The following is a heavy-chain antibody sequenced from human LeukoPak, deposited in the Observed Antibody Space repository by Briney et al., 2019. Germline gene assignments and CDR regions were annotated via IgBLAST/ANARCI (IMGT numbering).Heavy chain of an antibody. CDR2: INHSGST. J-gene: IGHJ4*02. Sequence: PSETLSLTCAVYGGSFSGYYWSWIRQPPGKGLEWIGEINHSGSTNYNPSLKSRVTISVDTSKNQFSLKLSSVTAADTAVYYCARGNRYCSSTSCLYYFDYWGQGTLDTVSS. V-gene: IGHV4-34*01. CDR1: GGSFSGYY. D-gene: IGHD2-2*01. CDR3: ARGNRYCSSTSCLYYFDY.